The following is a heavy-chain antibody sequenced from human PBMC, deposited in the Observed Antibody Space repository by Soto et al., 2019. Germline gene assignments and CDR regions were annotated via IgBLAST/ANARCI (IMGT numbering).Heavy chain of an antibody. Sequence: GGSLRLCCAASGFTFSSSGMTGARQAPGKGLEWVGRIKSKIDGGSTDFAAPVKGRFSISRDDSKNIVYMQMNSLKIEDSGMYYCSADCYSMMVVRLDNLVHRTLVTVSS. D-gene: IGHD3-22*01. CDR3: SADCYSMMVVRLDN. V-gene: IGHV3-15*07. J-gene: IGHJ4*01. CDR2: IKSKIDGGST. CDR1: GFTFSSSG.